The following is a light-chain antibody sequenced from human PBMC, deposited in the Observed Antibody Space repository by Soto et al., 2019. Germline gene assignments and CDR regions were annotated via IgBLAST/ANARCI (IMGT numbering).Light chain of an antibody. Sequence: EVVMTQSPATLSVSPGEGVTLSCRASQGIGDTLVWYQQKPGQAPRLLIYGASTRATGIPDRFSGSGSGTDFTLTITSLEPEDFAVYYCQQFSTFGQGTRLETK. CDR1: QGIGDT. CDR2: GAS. V-gene: IGKV3D-15*01. CDR3: QQFST. J-gene: IGKJ5*01.